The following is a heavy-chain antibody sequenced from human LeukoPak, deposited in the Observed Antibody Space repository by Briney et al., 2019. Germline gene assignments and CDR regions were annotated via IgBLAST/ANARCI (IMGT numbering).Heavy chain of an antibody. V-gene: IGHV4-39*07. Sequence: KTSETLSLTCTVSGGSIRSSYYYWGWIRQPPGKGLEWIGSIYDSGSTYYNPSLKSRVTISVDTSRNQFSLKLTSVTAADTAMYYCARATYSGPDYWGQGTLVTVSS. D-gene: IGHD5-12*01. CDR3: ARATYSGPDY. CDR2: IYDSGST. CDR1: GGSIRSSYYY. J-gene: IGHJ4*02.